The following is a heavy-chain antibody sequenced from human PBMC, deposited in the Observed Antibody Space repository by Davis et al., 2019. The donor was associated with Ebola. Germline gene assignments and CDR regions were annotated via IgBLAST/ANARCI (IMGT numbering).Heavy chain of an antibody. J-gene: IGHJ4*02. CDR3: ARDPLRGGSGSFCDY. Sequence: ASVKVSCKASGYTFTGYYIHWVRQAPGQGLEWMGWINPDSGGTNHAQKSQGRVTMTRDTSLSTAYMELSRLRSDDTAVYYCARDPLRGGSGSFCDYWGQGTLVTVSS. D-gene: IGHD3-10*01. CDR2: INPDSGGT. CDR1: GYTFTGYY. V-gene: IGHV1-2*02.